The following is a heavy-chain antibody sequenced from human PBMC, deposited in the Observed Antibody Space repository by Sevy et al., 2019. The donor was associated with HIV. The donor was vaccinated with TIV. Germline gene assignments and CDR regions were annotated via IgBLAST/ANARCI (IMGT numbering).Heavy chain of an antibody. D-gene: IGHD1-26*01. CDR3: ARGQWEHPY. CDR1: GESFSGFY. Sequence: SETLSLTCAVYGESFSGFYWSWIRRPPGKGLEWIGDIIPAGITNYNPSLKSRVTISIDTSKNQFSLKMNSVTAADTAVYYCARGQWEHPYWGQGTQVTVSS. CDR2: IIPAGIT. V-gene: IGHV4-34*01. J-gene: IGHJ4*02.